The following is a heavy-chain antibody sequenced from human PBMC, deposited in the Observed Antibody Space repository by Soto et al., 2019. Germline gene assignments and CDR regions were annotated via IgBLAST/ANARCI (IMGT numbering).Heavy chain of an antibody. D-gene: IGHD2-2*02. Sequence: VGALRLSCAASVFTFSSYAMSWVRQAPGKGLEWVSAISGSGGSTYYADSVKGRFTISRDNSKNTLYLQMNSLRAEDTAVYYCAKVSVVVPAARPKAHFDYWGQGTLVTVSS. CDR3: AKVSVVVPAARPKAHFDY. CDR2: ISGSGGST. V-gene: IGHV3-23*01. J-gene: IGHJ4*02. CDR1: VFTFSSYA.